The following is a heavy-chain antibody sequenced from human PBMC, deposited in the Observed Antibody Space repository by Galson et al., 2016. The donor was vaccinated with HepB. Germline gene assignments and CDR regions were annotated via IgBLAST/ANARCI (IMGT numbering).Heavy chain of an antibody. Sequence: SLRLSCAASGFTFRYFSIHWVRQAPGKGLEWVTIISDDGSSKCYADSVKGRFTISRDNSKNTMYLQVNSLRAEDTAVYYCARGGLGNYYAYGMDVWGHGTTVTVSS. D-gene: IGHD3/OR15-3a*01. CDR1: GFTFRYFS. J-gene: IGHJ6*02. V-gene: IGHV3-30*04. CDR3: ARGGLGNYYAYGMDV. CDR2: ISDDGSSK.